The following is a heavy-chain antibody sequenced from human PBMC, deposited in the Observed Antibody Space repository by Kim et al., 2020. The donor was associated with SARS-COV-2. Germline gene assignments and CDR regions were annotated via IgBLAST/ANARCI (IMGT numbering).Heavy chain of an antibody. Sequence: SRVTIAVDTSKNQFSLKLNSVTAADTAVYYCARGIDYFGSGIYYKGCFDPWGQGTLVTVSS. V-gene: IGHV4-31*02. D-gene: IGHD3-10*01. CDR3: ARGIDYFGSGIYYKGCFDP. J-gene: IGHJ5*02.